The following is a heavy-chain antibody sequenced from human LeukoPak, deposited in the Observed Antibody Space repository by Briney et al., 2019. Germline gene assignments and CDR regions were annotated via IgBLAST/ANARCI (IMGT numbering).Heavy chain of an antibody. CDR1: GGTFSSYA. CDR2: IIPIFGTA. D-gene: IGHD2-2*01. CDR3: AREGKYQLLLVGSNWFDP. Sequence: SVKVSCKASGGTFSSYAISWVRQAPGQGLEWMGGIIPIFGTANYAQKFQGRVTITADESTSTAYMELSSLRSEDTAVYYCAREGKYQLLLVGSNWFDPWGQGTLVTVSS. J-gene: IGHJ5*02. V-gene: IGHV1-69*13.